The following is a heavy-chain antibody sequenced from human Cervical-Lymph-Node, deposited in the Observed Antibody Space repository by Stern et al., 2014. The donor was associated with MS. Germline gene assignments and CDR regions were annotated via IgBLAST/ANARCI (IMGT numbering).Heavy chain of an antibody. V-gene: IGHV1-69*01. CDR1: GGTFSSYD. J-gene: IGHJ4*02. CDR2: IIAIIGTA. D-gene: IGHD3-10*01. CDR3: ALGGFGHYFEY. Sequence: QVQLVQSGAEVQKPGSSVKVSCKASGGTFSSYDISWVRQAHGQGLEWMGGIIAIIGTANYAQKYRGRVTITADESTSTVYMELSRLRSEDTAIYSCALGGFGHYFEYWGQGTLVTVSS.